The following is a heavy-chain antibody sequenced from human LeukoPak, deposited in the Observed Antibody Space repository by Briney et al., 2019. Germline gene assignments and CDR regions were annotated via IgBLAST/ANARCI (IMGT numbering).Heavy chain of an antibody. J-gene: IGHJ4*02. CDR3: ARDNYGGNRDY. V-gene: IGHV4-4*07. Sequence: SETLSLTCTVSGDPIISYYWTWIRQPAGKGLEWIGRIYTSGSTNYNPSLKSRVTISVDTSKNQFSLKLSSVTAADTAVYYCARDNYGGNRDYWGQGTLVTVSS. CDR1: GDPIISYY. D-gene: IGHD4-23*01. CDR2: IYTSGST.